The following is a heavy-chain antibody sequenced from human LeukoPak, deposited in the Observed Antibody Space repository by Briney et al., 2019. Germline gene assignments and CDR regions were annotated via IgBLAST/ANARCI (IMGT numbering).Heavy chain of an antibody. Sequence: GVSLKISCKGSGYSFTNYWIGWVRQMPGKGLEWMGIIYPGDSDTTYSPSFQGQVTISADKSISTAYLQWSSLRASDTAMYYCSRQVAPTGTTDYWGQGTLVTVSS. CDR2: IYPGDSDT. V-gene: IGHV5-51*01. D-gene: IGHD1-1*01. CDR3: SRQVAPTGTTDY. CDR1: GYSFTNYW. J-gene: IGHJ4*02.